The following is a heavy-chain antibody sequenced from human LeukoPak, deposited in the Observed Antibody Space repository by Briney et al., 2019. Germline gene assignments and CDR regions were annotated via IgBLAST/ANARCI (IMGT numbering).Heavy chain of an antibody. V-gene: IGHV4-59*08. CDR1: GGSISSYY. CDR3: ARQRSAYYFDF. J-gene: IGHJ4*02. Sequence: SETLSLTCTVSGGSISSYYWSWIRQPPGKELQWIASVYYSGRTNYSPSLKSRVTISVDTSEKQFSLQLNSVTAADTAVYYCARQRSAYYFDFWGQGLLVTVSS. CDR2: VYYSGRT.